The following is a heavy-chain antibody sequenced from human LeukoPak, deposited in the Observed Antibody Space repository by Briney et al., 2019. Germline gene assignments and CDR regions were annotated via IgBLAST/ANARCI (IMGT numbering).Heavy chain of an antibody. D-gene: IGHD4-17*01. J-gene: IGHJ4*02. CDR1: GYSFTKYW. CDR2: IYPDDSDT. V-gene: IGHV5-51*01. CDR3: ARQGGGYGDYQLVD. Sequence: GESLKIPCQGSGYSFTKYWIAWVRQMPGKGLEWMGIIYPDDSDTTYSPSFQGQVTISADKSISTAYLQWSSLKASDTAMYYCARQGGGYGDYQLVDWGQGTLVTVSS.